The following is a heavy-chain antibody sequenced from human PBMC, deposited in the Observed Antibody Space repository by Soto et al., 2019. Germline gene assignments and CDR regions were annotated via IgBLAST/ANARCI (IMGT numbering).Heavy chain of an antibody. CDR3: ARAPGPTDYYDSSGYEYYFDY. V-gene: IGHV2-70*01. J-gene: IGHJ4*02. CDR1: GFSLSTSGMC. Sequence: SGPTLVNPTQPLTLTCTFSGFSLSTSGMCVSWIRQPPGKALEWLALIDWDDDKYYSTSLKTRLTISKDTSKNQVVLTMTNMDPVDTATYYCARAPGPTDYYDSSGYEYYFDYWGQGTLVTVSS. CDR2: IDWDDDK. D-gene: IGHD3-22*01.